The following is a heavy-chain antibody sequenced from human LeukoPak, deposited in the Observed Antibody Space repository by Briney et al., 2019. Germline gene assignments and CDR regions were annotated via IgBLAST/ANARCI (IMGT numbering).Heavy chain of an antibody. CDR3: ARTIGIAAADPGYYFDY. D-gene: IGHD6-13*01. V-gene: IGHV4-30-2*01. CDR2: IYHSGST. CDR1: GGSISSGGYS. Sequence: SQTLSLTCAVSGGSISSGGYSWSWIRQPPGKGLEWIGYIYHSGSTYYNPSLKSRVTISVDRSKNQFSLKLSSVTAADTAVYYCARTIGIAAADPGYYFDYWGQGSLVTFSS. J-gene: IGHJ4*02.